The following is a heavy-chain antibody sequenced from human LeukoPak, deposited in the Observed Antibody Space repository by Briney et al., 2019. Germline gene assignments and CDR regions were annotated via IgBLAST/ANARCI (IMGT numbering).Heavy chain of an antibody. V-gene: IGHV4-34*01. J-gene: IGHJ4*02. CDR3: ARGRTHSSGYSDFDY. D-gene: IGHD3-22*01. Sequence: SETLSLTCAVYGGSFSGYYWSWLRQPPGKGLEWIGEINHSGSTNYNPSLKSRVTISVDTSKNQFSLKLSSVTAADTAVYYCARGRTHSSGYSDFDYWGQGTLVTVSS. CDR2: INHSGST. CDR1: GGSFSGYY.